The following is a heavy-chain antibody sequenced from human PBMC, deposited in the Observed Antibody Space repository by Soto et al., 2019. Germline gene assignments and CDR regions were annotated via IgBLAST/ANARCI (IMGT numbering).Heavy chain of an antibody. Sequence: PSETLSLTCTVSGGSISSYYWSWIRQPPGKGLEWIGYIYYSGSTNYNPSLKSRVTISVDTSKNQFSLKLSSVTAADTAVYYCGRHEVLGAIFDYWGQGTLVTVSS. CDR2: IYYSGST. D-gene: IGHD2-2*02. CDR3: GRHEVLGAIFDY. J-gene: IGHJ4*02. CDR1: GGSISSYY. V-gene: IGHV4-59*08.